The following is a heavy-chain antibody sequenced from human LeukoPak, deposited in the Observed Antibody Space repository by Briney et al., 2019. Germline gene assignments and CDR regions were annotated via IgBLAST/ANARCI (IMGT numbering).Heavy chain of an antibody. V-gene: IGHV4-34*01. Sequence: SETLSLTCAVYGGSFSGYYWSWIRQPLGKGLEWIGEINHSGSTNYNPSLKSRVTISVDTSKNQFSLKLSFVTAADTAVYYCASSYYDSSGYYYVGYYYYGMDVWGQGTTVTVSS. CDR3: ASSYYDSSGYYYVGYYYYGMDV. D-gene: IGHD3-22*01. CDR1: GGSFSGYY. CDR2: INHSGST. J-gene: IGHJ6*02.